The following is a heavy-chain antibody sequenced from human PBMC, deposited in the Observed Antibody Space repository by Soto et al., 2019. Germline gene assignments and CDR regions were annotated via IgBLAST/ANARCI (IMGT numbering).Heavy chain of an antibody. V-gene: IGHV3-30-3*01. CDR2: ISYDGTYK. CDR1: GFTFSSYA. D-gene: IGHD6-19*01. CDR3: ARGSSSGWSRDY. J-gene: IGHJ4*02. Sequence: QVQLVESGGGVVQPGRSLRLSCAASGFTFSSYAMHWVRQAPGKGLEWVAVISYDGTYKYYADSVKGRFTISRDNSKITLYLQMNSQRTEDTAGYDCARGSSSGWSRDYWGQGSLVSVSS.